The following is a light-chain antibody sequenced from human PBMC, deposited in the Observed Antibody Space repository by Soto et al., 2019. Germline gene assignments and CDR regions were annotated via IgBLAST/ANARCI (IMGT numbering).Light chain of an antibody. CDR1: QGISNY. J-gene: IGKJ4*01. CDR3: QKYNSAPPLT. Sequence: DIQMTQSPSSLSASVGDRVTITCRASQGISNYLAWYQQKPGKVPKLLIYAASTLQSGVPSRFSDSGSGTDFTLTISSLQPEDVATYYCQKYNSAPPLTFGGGIKVEIK. V-gene: IGKV1-27*01. CDR2: AAS.